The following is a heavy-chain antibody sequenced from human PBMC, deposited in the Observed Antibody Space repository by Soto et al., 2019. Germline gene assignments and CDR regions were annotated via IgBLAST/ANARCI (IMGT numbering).Heavy chain of an antibody. CDR1: GFTFRNYA. Sequence: GGSLRLSCAASGFTFRNYAMTWARQAPGKGLEWVSSLLRSGSSAYYADSVRGRFTISSDTSANSLYLQMDNLRAEDTAIYYCAKDAISGDGIWLMDSWGQGTVVTVSS. J-gene: IGHJ5*02. V-gene: IGHV3-23*01. CDR2: LLRSGSSA. CDR3: AKDAISGDGIWLMDS. D-gene: IGHD4-17*01.